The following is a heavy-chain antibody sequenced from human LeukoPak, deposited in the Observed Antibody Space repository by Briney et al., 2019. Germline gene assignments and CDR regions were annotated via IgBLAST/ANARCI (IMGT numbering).Heavy chain of an antibody. CDR2: IKEDGGEI. J-gene: IGHJ4*02. CDR1: GFTFSSYW. V-gene: IGHV3-7*03. D-gene: IGHD1-26*01. Sequence: GGSLRLSCAASGFTFSSYWVSWVRQAPGKGLEWVANIKEDGGEIHFVDSMKGRFTISRDNAKNSLYLQMNSLRGDDTAVYYCARSGYSHSWDYWGQGTLVTVSS. CDR3: ARSGYSHSWDY.